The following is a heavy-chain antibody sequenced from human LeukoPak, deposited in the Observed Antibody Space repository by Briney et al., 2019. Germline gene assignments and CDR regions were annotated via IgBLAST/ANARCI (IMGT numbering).Heavy chain of an antibody. V-gene: IGHV1-46*01. D-gene: IGHD4-17*01. CDR2: INPSGGST. J-gene: IGHJ4*02. CDR3: ATVGKTVTTTWLYYFDY. Sequence: GASVKVSCKASGYTFTSYYMHWVRQASGQGLEWMGIINPSGGSTSYAQKFQGRVTMTRDTSTSTVYMELSSLRSEDTAVYYCATVGKTVTTTWLYYFDYWGQGTLVTVSS. CDR1: GYTFTSYY.